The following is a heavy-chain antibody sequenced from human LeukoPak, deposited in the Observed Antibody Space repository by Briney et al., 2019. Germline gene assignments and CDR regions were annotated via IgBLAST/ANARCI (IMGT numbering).Heavy chain of an antibody. CDR3: ARQEALDSFDY. V-gene: IGHV3-74*01. J-gene: IGHJ4*02. CDR1: GFTFSDYW. Sequence: GGSLRLSCAASGFTFSDYWIHWVRQAPGKGLVWVSRINTDGSITNYADSVKGRFSISRDNAKNTLYLQMSSLRAEDTAVYYCARQEALDSFDYWGQGTLVTVSS. CDR2: INTDGSIT.